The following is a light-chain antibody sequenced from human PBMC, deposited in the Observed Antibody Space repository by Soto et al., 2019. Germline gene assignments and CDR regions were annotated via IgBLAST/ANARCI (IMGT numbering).Light chain of an antibody. CDR1: QGISNY. CDR2: AAS. J-gene: IGKJ3*01. CDR3: QKYNSAPSAFI. V-gene: IGKV1-27*01. Sequence: DIPMTQSPSSLSAPVGDRVTITCRASQGISNYLAWYQQKPGKVPKLLIYAASTLQSGVPSRFSGSGSGTDFTLTISSLQPEDVATYYYQKYNSAPSAFIFGPGTKVDIK.